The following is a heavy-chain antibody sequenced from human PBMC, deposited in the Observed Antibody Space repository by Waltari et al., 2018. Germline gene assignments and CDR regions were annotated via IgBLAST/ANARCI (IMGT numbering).Heavy chain of an antibody. Sequence: QLQLQESGPGPVKPSAALSLTCSVSGRSIDTPKHYWSWIRQPPGQGLEWLGTISYAGTTYTNPSLRSRLTMSRDTSKNQLSLTLGSTTAADTAVYYCATYIGASVGTAAFDVWGQGTMVTVSS. CDR1: GRSIDTPKHY. J-gene: IGHJ3*01. CDR3: ATYIGASVGTAAFDV. D-gene: IGHD5-12*01. CDR2: ISYAGTT. V-gene: IGHV4-39*01.